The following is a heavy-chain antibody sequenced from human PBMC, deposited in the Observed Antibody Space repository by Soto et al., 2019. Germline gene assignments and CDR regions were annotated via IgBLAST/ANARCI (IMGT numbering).Heavy chain of an antibody. D-gene: IGHD3-9*01. V-gene: IGHV4-31*03. Sequence: QVQLQESGPGLVKPSQTLTLTCTVSGGSISSGSFYWSWIRQHPGKGLEWIGHISDSGSSYYNPSLDSRVTISVDTSTNQFSLKLGAVAAADTAVYFCARTTFYDIFTAYYSLFDYWGQGTLVTVSS. J-gene: IGHJ4*02. CDR1: GGSISSGSFY. CDR3: ARTTFYDIFTAYYSLFDY. CDR2: ISDSGSS.